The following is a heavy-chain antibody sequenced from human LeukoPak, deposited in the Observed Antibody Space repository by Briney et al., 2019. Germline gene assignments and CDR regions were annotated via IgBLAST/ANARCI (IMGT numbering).Heavy chain of an antibody. Sequence: GESLKISCKGSGYSFTSYWIGWVRQLPGKGLEWMGIIYPGDSNTRYSPSFQGQVTISTDKSISTAYLQWSSLKASDTALYYCARLAISSIWSVYFVYWGQGTLVTVSS. D-gene: IGHD6-13*01. J-gene: IGHJ4*02. CDR1: GYSFTSYW. V-gene: IGHV5-51*01. CDR3: ARLAISSIWSVYFVY. CDR2: IYPGDSNT.